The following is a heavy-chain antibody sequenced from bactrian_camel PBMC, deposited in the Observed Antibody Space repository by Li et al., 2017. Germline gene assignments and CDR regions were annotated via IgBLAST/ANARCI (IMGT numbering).Heavy chain of an antibody. CDR1: AYTPANVR. Sequence: QLVESGGGSVQTGGSLGLSCAFDAYTPANVRMAWFRQAPGAEREGVAAASFRLRTTNYAASVKGRFTLSTDYTKTTMYLQMNNLKPEDTASYYCAAGGSGFNCLTSARQYNYWGQGTQVTVS. J-gene: IGHJ4*01. V-gene: IGHV3S65*01. CDR3: AAGGSGFNCLTSARQYNY. D-gene: IGHD2*01. CDR2: ASFRLRTT.